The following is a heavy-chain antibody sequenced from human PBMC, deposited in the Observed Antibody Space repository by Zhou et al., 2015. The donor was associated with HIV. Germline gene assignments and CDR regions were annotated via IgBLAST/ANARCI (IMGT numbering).Heavy chain of an antibody. CDR1: GGTFSSYA. CDR3: ASTHHSNRGLRYYYYMDV. V-gene: IGHV1-69*01. J-gene: IGHJ6*03. D-gene: IGHD4-11*01. Sequence: QVQLVQSGAEVKKPGSSVKVSCKASGGTFSSYAISWVRQAPGQGLEWMGGIIPIFGTANYAQKFQGRVTITADESTSTAYMELSSLRSEDTAVYYCASTHHSNRGLRYYYYMDVWGKGTTVTVSS. CDR2: IIPIFGTA.